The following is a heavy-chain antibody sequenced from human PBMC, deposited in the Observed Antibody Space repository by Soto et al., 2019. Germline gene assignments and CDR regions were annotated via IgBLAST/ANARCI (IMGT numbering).Heavy chain of an antibody. D-gene: IGHD6-13*01. CDR1: GYTFTSYA. CDR3: ARDLAAAGPFDY. Sequence: QVQLVQSGXXXXXPGASVKVSCKTSGYTFTSYAISWVRQAPGQGLEWMGWISAYNGNTHYAQKLQGRVTMTTDTSTSTAYMELRSLRSDDTAVYYCARDLAAAGPFDYWGQGTLVTVSS. J-gene: IGHJ4*02. V-gene: IGHV1-18*01. CDR2: ISAYNGNT.